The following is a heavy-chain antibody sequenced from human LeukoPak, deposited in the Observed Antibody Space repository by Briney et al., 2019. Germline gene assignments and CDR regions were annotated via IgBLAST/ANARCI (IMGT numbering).Heavy chain of an antibody. J-gene: IGHJ5*02. D-gene: IGHD3-3*01. CDR2: IIPIFGTA. CDR1: GGTFSSYA. CDR3: ARAEVVTIFGVVIKYNWFDP. V-gene: IGHV1-69*05. Sequence: GASVEVSCKASGGTFSSYAISWVRQAPGQGLEWMGGIIPIFGTANYAQKFQGRVTITTDESTSTAYMELSSLRSEDTAVYYCARAEVVTIFGVVIKYNWFDPWGQGTLVTVSS.